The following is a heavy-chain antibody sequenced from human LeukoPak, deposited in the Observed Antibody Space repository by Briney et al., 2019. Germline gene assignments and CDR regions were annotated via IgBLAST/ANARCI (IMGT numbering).Heavy chain of an antibody. CDR2: IIPIFGTT. CDR1: GGTFSSYA. D-gene: IGHD2-15*01. Sequence: GASVKVSCKASGGTFSSYAISWVRQAPGQGLEWMGGIIPIFGTTNYAQKFQDRVTITADKSTSTAYMELSSLRAEDTAVYYCARVLRYCSGGNCYSGGLGYMDVWGKGTTVTISS. V-gene: IGHV1-69*06. CDR3: ARVLRYCSGGNCYSGGLGYMDV. J-gene: IGHJ6*03.